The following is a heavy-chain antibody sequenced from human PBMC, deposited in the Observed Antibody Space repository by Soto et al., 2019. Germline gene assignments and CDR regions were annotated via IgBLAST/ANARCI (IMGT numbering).Heavy chain of an antibody. CDR1: GFTFDDYG. J-gene: IGHJ5*02. CDR3: ARTYYDILTGYYMIEDSWFDP. V-gene: IGHV3-20*04. D-gene: IGHD3-9*01. Sequence: GGSLRLSCAASGFTFDDYGMSWVRQVPGKGLEWVSGINWNGGSTGYADSVKGRFTISRDNAKNSLYLQMNSLRAEDTALYYCARTYYDILTGYYMIEDSWFDPWGQGTLVTVSS. CDR2: INWNGGST.